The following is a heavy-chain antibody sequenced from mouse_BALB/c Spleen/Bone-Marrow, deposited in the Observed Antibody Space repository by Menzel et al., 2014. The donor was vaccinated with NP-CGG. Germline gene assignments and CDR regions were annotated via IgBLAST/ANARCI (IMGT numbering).Heavy chain of an antibody. CDR2: IWAGGST. V-gene: IGHV2-9*02. CDR3: ARDRNSLLRLRYFDF. J-gene: IGHJ2*01. D-gene: IGHD1-2*01. Sequence: VNVVESGPGLVAPSQSLSITCTVSGFSLTNYGLHWVRQPPGKGLEWLGVIWAGGSTNYNSALMSRLNISKDNSKSQVFLKMHSLQTDDTAMYYCARDRNSLLRLRYFDFWGQGTTLTVSS. CDR1: GFSLTNYG.